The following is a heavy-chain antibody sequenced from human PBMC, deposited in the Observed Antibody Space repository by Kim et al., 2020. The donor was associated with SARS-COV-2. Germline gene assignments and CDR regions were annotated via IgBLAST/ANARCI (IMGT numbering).Heavy chain of an antibody. Sequence: ASVKVSCKASGYTFTSYDINWVRQATGQGLAWMGWMNPNSGNTGYAQKFQGRVTMTRNTSISTAYMELSSLRSEDTAVYYCARGLSVGSGSYYAPNDYWGQGTLVTVSS. CDR2: MNPNSGNT. D-gene: IGHD3-10*01. CDR3: ARGLSVGSGSYYAPNDY. J-gene: IGHJ4*02. CDR1: GYTFTSYD. V-gene: IGHV1-8*01.